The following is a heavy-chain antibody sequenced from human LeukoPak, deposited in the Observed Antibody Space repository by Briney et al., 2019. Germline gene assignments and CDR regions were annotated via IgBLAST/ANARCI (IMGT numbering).Heavy chain of an antibody. Sequence: SETLSLTCTLSNDYLKDYYWSWIRQPAGKGLEWIGRVSQWNTNYNPSLMSRVTMSVQASKNQFSLKLNSATAADTAVYYCARQGSDNFFDSWGLGILVTVSS. CDR3: ARQGSDNFFDS. CDR1: NDYLKDYY. CDR2: VSQWNT. D-gene: IGHD2-21*01. V-gene: IGHV4-4*07. J-gene: IGHJ4*02.